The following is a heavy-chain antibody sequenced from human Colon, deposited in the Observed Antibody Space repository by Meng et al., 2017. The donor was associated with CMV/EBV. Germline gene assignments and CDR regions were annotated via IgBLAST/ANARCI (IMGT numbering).Heavy chain of an antibody. CDR1: GSSFSNSW. CDR2: TNEDGSDK. D-gene: IGHD6-6*01. V-gene: IGHV3-7*01. CDR3: ARYGSSH. Sequence: GESLKISCAASGSSFSNSWMIWVRRAPGKGLEWVAKTNEDGSDKYYVDSVKGRFTISRDNAKNSLYLQMNSLRAEDTAVYYCARYGSSHWGQGTLVTVSS. J-gene: IGHJ4*02.